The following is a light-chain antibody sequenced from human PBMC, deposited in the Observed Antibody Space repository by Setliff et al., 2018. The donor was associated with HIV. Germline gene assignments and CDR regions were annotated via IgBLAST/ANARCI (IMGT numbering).Light chain of an antibody. V-gene: IGLV2-23*02. CDR1: SSDVGSYNL. Sequence: QSALTQPASVSGSPGQSITISCTGTSSDVGSYNLVSWYQQHPGKAPKLMIYEVKKRPSGASTRFSASKSGNTASLTISGLQAEDEADYYCCSYAGSVVFGGGTKVTV. J-gene: IGLJ2*01. CDR2: EVK. CDR3: CSYAGSVV.